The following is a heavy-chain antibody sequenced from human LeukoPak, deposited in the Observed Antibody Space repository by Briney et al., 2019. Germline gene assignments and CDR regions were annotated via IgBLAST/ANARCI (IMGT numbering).Heavy chain of an antibody. CDR3: ARVWRYSSGWYPFDY. CDR2: IIPIFGTA. Sequence: SVKVSCTASGGTFSSYAISWVRQAPGQGLEWMGGIIPIFGTANYAQKLQGRVTITADESTSTAYMELSSLRSEDTAVYYCARVWRYSSGWYPFDYWGQGTLVTVSS. J-gene: IGHJ4*02. D-gene: IGHD6-19*01. CDR1: GGTFSSYA. V-gene: IGHV1-69*01.